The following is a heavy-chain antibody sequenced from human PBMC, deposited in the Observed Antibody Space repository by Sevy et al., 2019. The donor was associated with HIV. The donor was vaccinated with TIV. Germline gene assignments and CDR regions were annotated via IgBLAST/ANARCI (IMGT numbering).Heavy chain of an antibody. V-gene: IGHV3-23*01. Sequence: GSLRLSCAASGFTFSSYAMSWVRQAPGKGLEWVSAISGSGGSTYYADSVKGRFTISRDNSKNTLYLQMNSLRAEDTAVYYCAKDRATYYDILTGYYDAFDIWGQGTMVTVSS. D-gene: IGHD3-9*01. CDR2: ISGSGGST. J-gene: IGHJ3*02. CDR1: GFTFSSYA. CDR3: AKDRATYYDILTGYYDAFDI.